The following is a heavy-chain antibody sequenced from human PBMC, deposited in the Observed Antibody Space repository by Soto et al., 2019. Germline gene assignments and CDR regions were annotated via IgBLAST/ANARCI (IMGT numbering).Heavy chain of an antibody. D-gene: IGHD2-2*01. CDR3: EHTSVVVPTAHAAFDG. Sequence: QITLKESGPTLVKPTQTLTLTCTFSGFSLSSIGVGVGWIRQPPGKALEWLGILYWDDDKHYNPFLKSRVSIAKNTSNDLVVVTLTNMDPFDTATYYCEHTSVVVPTAHAAFDGWGQGTLVTVSS. CDR2: LYWDDDK. V-gene: IGHV2-5*02. J-gene: IGHJ3*01. CDR1: GFSLSSIGVG.